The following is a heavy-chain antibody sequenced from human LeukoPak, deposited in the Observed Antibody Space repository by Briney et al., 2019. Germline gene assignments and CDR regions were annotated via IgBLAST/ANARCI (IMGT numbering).Heavy chain of an antibody. CDR3: ARDEYNWNVDAFDI. Sequence: PSETLSLTCTVSGGSISSSSYYWGWIRQAPGKGLEWIGSFEYGGSTYYNPSLKSRVTISVDTSKNQFSLKPSSVTAADTAVYYCARDEYNWNVDAFDIWGQGTVVTVSS. CDR1: GGSISSSSYY. V-gene: IGHV4-39*07. J-gene: IGHJ3*02. D-gene: IGHD1-20*01. CDR2: FEYGGST.